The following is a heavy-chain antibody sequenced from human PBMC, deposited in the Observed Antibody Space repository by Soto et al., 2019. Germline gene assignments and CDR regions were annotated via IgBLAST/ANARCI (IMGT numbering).Heavy chain of an antibody. Sequence: GGSLRLSCAASGFTFSSYGMNWVHQAPGKGLEWVSSISSTSSFIYYADSVRGRFTISRDNAEKSLYLQMNSLRAEDTAIYYCARAVVVTATPDSWGQGTLVTVSS. CDR1: GFTFSSYG. CDR2: ISSTSSFI. D-gene: IGHD2-21*02. J-gene: IGHJ4*02. V-gene: IGHV3-21*01. CDR3: ARAVVVTATPDS.